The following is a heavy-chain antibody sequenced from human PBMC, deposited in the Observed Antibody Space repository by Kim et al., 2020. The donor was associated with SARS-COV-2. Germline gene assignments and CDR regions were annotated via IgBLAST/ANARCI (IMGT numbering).Heavy chain of an antibody. V-gene: IGHV3-11*01. Sequence: IYYADSVKGRFTISRENTENSLYLQMNSLRAEDTAIYYCARGGALTVFADYWGQGTLVSVSS. CDR2: I. CDR3: ARGGALTVFADY. J-gene: IGHJ4*02. D-gene: IGHD1-26*01.